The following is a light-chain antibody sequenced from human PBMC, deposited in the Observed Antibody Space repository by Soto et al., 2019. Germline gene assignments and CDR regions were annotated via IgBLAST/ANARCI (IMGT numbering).Light chain of an antibody. CDR2: EAS. V-gene: IGKV1-5*03. J-gene: IGKJ1*01. CDR1: QIINTW. CDR3: QQYKGYPWT. Sequence: DIQMTQSPSTLSASVGDRVTITCRASQIINTWLAWYQQKPGKAPKLLIYEASDLESGVPSKFSGSGSGTEFTLTISSLQPEDFATYFCQQYKGYPWTFGQGTTVEIK.